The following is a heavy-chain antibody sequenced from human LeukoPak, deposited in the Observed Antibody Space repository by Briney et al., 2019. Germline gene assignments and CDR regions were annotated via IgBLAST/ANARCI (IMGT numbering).Heavy chain of an antibody. D-gene: IGHD3-3*01. CDR2: INHSGST. V-gene: IGHV4-34*01. CDR1: GGSFSGYY. Sequence: SETLSLTCAVYGGSFSGYYWSWIRQPPGNGLEWIGEINHSGSTNYNPSPKSRVTISVDTSKNQFSLKLSSVTAADTTVYYCARGRRFLEWLLETRYGMDVWGQGTTVTVSS. J-gene: IGHJ6*02. CDR3: ARGRRFLEWLLETRYGMDV.